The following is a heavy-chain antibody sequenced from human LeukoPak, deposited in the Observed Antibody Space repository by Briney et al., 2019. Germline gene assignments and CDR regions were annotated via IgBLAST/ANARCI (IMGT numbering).Heavy chain of an antibody. V-gene: IGHV4-39*07. CDR2: IFHSGAT. D-gene: IGHD3-10*01. CDR3: ARFDTMVRGVIDY. J-gene: IGHJ4*02. Sequence: PSETLSLTCTVSGGSISSDSYYWGWIRQSPGRGLEWIGNIFHSGATYYNPSLKSRVTISVDTSKNQFSLKLSSVTAADTAVYYCARFDTMVRGVIDYWGQGTLVTVSS. CDR1: GGSISSDSYY.